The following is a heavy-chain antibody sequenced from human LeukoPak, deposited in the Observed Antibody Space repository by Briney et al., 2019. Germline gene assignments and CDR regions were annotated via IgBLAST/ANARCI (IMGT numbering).Heavy chain of an antibody. CDR2: ISAYNSNT. D-gene: IGHD3-9*01. J-gene: IGHJ3*02. V-gene: IGHV1-18*01. Sequence: GASVKVSCKASGYTFTSYGISWVRQAPGQGLEWMGWISAYNSNTNFAQKLQGRVTMTTDTSTSTAYMELRSLRADDKAGHYCVTDLRYSDILTGYHAPNVFDIGGQGTMVPVSS. CDR1: GYTFTSYG. CDR3: VTDLRYSDILTGYHAPNVFDI.